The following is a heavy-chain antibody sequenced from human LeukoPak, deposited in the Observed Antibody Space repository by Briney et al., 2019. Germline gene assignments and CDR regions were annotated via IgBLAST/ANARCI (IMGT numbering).Heavy chain of an antibody. D-gene: IGHD6-19*01. CDR3: AKGYSSGWYYIQHY. CDR2: ISGSGGST. Sequence: GGSLRLSCAASGFTFSSYAMSWVRQAPGKGLEWVSAISGSGGSTYYADSVKGRFTISRDNSKNTLYPQMNSLRAEDTAVYYCAKGYSSGWYYIQHYWGQGTLVTVSS. V-gene: IGHV3-23*01. CDR1: GFTFSSYA. J-gene: IGHJ4*02.